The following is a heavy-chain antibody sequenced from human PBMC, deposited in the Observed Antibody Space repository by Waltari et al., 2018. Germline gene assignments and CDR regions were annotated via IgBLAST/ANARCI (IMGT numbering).Heavy chain of an antibody. D-gene: IGHD6-19*01. CDR3: ASRAVAGLDY. V-gene: IGHV1-69*02. Sequence: QVQLVQSGAEVKKPGSSVKFSCKASGGTFSSYTISCVRQAPGQGLEWMGRIIPILGIANYAQKFQGRVTITAEKSKSTAYMELSSLRSEDTAVYYCASRAVAGLDYWGQGTLVTVSS. CDR2: IIPILGIA. J-gene: IGHJ4*02. CDR1: GGTFSSYT.